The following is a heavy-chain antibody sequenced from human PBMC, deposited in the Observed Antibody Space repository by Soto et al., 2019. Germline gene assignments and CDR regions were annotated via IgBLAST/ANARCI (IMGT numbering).Heavy chain of an antibody. CDR1: GGSISSSSYY. CDR2: IYYSGST. J-gene: IGHJ5*02. V-gene: IGHV4-39*01. CDR3: ARLYYYDRSGYYRYNWFDP. Sequence: SETLSLTCTVSGGSISSSSYYWGWIRQPPGKGLEWIGSIYYSGSTYYNPSLKSRVTISVDTSKNQFSLKLSSVTAADTAVYYCARLYYYDRSGYYRYNWFDPWGQGTLVTVSS. D-gene: IGHD3-22*01.